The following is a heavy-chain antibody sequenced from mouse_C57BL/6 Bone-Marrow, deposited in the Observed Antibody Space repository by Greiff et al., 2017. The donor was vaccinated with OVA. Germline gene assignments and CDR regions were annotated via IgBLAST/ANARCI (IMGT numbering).Heavy chain of an antibody. CDR1: GFTFSNYW. Sequence: EVKLEESGGGLVQPGGSMKLSCVASGFTFSNYWMNWVRQSPEKGLEWVAQIRLKSDNYATHYAESVKGRFTISRDESKSRVYLQMNNLRAEGTGIYYCTGVAYWGQGTLVTVSA. J-gene: IGHJ3*01. V-gene: IGHV6-3*01. CDR2: IRLKSDNYAT. CDR3: TGVAY.